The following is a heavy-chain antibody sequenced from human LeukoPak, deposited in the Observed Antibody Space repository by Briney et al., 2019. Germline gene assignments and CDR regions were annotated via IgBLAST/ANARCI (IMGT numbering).Heavy chain of an antibody. CDR2: IYYSGST. CDR1: GGSISSGDYY. V-gene: IGHV4-61*08. D-gene: IGHD5-24*01. Sequence: SETLSLTCTVSGGSISSGDYYWSWIRQPPGKGLEWIGYIYYSGSTNYNPSLKSRVTISVDTSKNQFSLKLSSVTAADTAVYYCASSDGYNLEIDYWGQGTLVTVSS. J-gene: IGHJ4*02. CDR3: ASSDGYNLEIDY.